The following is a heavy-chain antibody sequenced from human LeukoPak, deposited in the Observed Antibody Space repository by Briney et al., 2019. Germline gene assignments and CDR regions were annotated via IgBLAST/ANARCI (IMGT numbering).Heavy chain of an antibody. V-gene: IGHV3-30*02. Sequence: PGGSLRLSCAASGFTFNRRGMHWVRQAPGKVLEWVAFIRYDGGETFYADFVKGRFTISRDNARNSLYLQMDNLRAEDTGVYYCARDFYDGFALDYWGQGTLVTVSS. CDR2: IRYDGGET. D-gene: IGHD2/OR15-2a*01. J-gene: IGHJ4*02. CDR1: GFTFNRRG. CDR3: ARDFYDGFALDY.